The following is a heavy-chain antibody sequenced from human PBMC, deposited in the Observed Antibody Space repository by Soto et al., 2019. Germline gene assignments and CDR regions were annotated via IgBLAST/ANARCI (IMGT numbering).Heavy chain of an antibody. CDR2: IIPTFGTA. D-gene: IGHD3-10*01. CDR3: ARSGRRVDIYYYYGMDV. CDR1: GGTFSSYA. V-gene: IGHV1-69*01. Sequence: QVQLVQSGAEVKKPGSSVKVSCKASGGTFSSYAISWVRQAPGQGLEWMGGIIPTFGTANYAQKFQGRVTITADESPSTAELELSSLGFEDTAVDYCARSGRRVDIYYYYGMDVWGQGTTVTVSS. J-gene: IGHJ6*02.